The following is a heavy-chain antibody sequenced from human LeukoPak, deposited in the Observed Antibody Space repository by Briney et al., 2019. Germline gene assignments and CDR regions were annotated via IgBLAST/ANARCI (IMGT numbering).Heavy chain of an antibody. CDR3: AREGLGYCSSTSCRSAYYYMDV. J-gene: IGHJ6*03. Sequence: GGSLRLSCAASGFTFSDYYMSWIRQAPGKGLEWVSYISSSGSTIYYADSVKGRFTISRDNAKNSLYLQMNSLRAEDTAVYYCAREGLGYCSSTSCRSAYYYMDVWGKGTTVTVSS. CDR1: GFTFSDYY. V-gene: IGHV3-11*04. D-gene: IGHD2-2*01. CDR2: ISSSGSTI.